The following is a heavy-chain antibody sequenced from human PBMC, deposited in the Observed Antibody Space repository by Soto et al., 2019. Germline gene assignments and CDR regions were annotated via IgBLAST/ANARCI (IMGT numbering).Heavy chain of an antibody. CDR1: GFTFSSYG. J-gene: IGHJ5*02. V-gene: IGHV3-33*01. CDR3: ARDRGYNCFDL. Sequence: GGSLRLSCAASGFTFSSYGMHWVRQAPGKGLEWVAVIWYDGSNKYYADSVKGRFTISRDNSKNTLYLQMHSLRVEDTAIYYCARDRGYNCFDLWGQGTLVTVSS. CDR2: IWYDGSNK.